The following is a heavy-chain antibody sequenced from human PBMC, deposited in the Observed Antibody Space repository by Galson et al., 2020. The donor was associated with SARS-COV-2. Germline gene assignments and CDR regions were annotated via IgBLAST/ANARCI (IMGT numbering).Heavy chain of an antibody. V-gene: IGHV1-8*01. D-gene: IGHD4-17*01. CDR3: ARGLSYDYGDYLDY. CDR1: GYTFTSYD. CDR2: MNPNSGNT. J-gene: IGHJ4*02. Sequence: ASVKVSCKASGYTFTSYDINWVRQATRQGLEWMGWMNPNSGNTGYAQKFQGRVTMTRNTSISTAYMELSSLRSEDTAVYYCARGLSYDYGDYLDYWGQGTLVTVSS.